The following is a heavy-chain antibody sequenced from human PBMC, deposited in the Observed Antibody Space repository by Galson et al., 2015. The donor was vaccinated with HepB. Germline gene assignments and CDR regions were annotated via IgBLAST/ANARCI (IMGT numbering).Heavy chain of an antibody. CDR3: ARDLYYDSSGYSFDY. J-gene: IGHJ4*02. V-gene: IGHV1-2*02. Sequence: SVKVSCKASGYTFTGYYMHWVRQAPGQGLEWMGWINPNSGGTNYAQKFQGRVTMTRDTSISTAYMELSRLRSDDTAVYYCARDLYYDSSGYSFDYWGQGTLVTVSS. CDR1: GYTFTGYY. D-gene: IGHD3-22*01. CDR2: INPNSGGT.